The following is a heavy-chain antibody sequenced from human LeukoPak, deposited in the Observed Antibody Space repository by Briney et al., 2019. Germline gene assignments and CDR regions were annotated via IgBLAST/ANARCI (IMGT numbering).Heavy chain of an antibody. Sequence: SVKVSCKASGGTFSSYAISWVRQAPGQRLEWMGRIIPILGIANYAQKFQGRVTITADKSTSTAYMELSSLRSEDTAVYYCARYRTIFRVVTSYYYGMDVWGQGTTVTVSS. D-gene: IGHD3-3*01. J-gene: IGHJ6*02. CDR3: ARYRTIFRVVTSYYYGMDV. CDR1: GGTFSSYA. CDR2: IIPILGIA. V-gene: IGHV1-69*04.